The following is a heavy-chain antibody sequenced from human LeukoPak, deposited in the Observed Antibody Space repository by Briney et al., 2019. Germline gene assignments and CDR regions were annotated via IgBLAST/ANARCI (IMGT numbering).Heavy chain of an antibody. D-gene: IGHD3-22*01. CDR1: GFTFSSYT. Sequence: GGSLRLSCAASGFTFSSYTMNWVRQAPGKGLEWVSSISSRSTYIYYADSVKGRFTISRDNAKNSLYLQMNSLRAEDTAVYYCARDQNDSSGYSGGHDYWGQGTLVTVSS. CDR3: ARDQNDSSGYSGGHDY. J-gene: IGHJ4*02. V-gene: IGHV3-21*01. CDR2: ISSRSTYI.